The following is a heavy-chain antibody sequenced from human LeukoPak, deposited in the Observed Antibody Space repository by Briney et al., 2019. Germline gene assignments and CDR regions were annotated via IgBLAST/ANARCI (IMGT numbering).Heavy chain of an antibody. J-gene: IGHJ3*02. V-gene: IGHV3-30*03. D-gene: IGHD6-19*01. CDR2: ISYDGSNK. Sequence: GGSLRLSCAASGFTFSSYGMHWVRQAPGKGLEWVAVISYDGSNKYYADSVKGRFTISRDNSKNTLYLQMNSLRAEDTAVYYCARGASPLYSSGRHDAFDIWGQGTMVTVSS. CDR1: GFTFSSYG. CDR3: ARGASPLYSSGRHDAFDI.